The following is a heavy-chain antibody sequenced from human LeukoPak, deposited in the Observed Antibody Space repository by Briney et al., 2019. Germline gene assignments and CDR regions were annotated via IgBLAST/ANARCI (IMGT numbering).Heavy chain of an antibody. CDR2: ISSSGSTI. Sequence: GGSLRLSCAASGFTFSSYEMNWVRQAPGKGLEWVSYISSSGSTIYYADSVKGRFTISRDNAKNSLYLQMNSLRAEDTAVYYCARDHVLGGKIDYWGQGTLVTVSS. V-gene: IGHV3-48*03. J-gene: IGHJ4*02. CDR3: ARDHVLGGKIDY. D-gene: IGHD1-26*01. CDR1: GFTFSSYE.